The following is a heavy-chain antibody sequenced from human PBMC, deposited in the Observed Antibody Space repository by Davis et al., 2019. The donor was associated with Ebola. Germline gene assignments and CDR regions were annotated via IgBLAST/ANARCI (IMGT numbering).Heavy chain of an antibody. CDR3: ARVRSGSYWRYFDY. CDR2: ISWNSGSI. J-gene: IGHJ4*02. CDR1: GFTFSSYW. Sequence: GESLKISCAASGFTFSSYWMHWVRQAPGKGLEWVSGISWNSGSIGYADSVKGRFTISRDNAKNTLYLQMNSLRAEDTAVYYCARVRSGSYWRYFDYWGQGTLVTVSS. D-gene: IGHD1-26*01. V-gene: IGHV3-74*01.